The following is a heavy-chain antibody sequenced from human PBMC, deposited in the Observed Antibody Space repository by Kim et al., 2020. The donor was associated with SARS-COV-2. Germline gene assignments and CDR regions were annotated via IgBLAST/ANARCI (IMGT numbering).Heavy chain of an antibody. CDR3: ARAGITMVRGVPNPNYYYGMDV. D-gene: IGHD3-10*01. CDR2: INTNTGNP. J-gene: IGHJ6*02. CDR1: GYTFTSYA. V-gene: IGHV7-4-1*02. Sequence: ASVKVSCKASGYTFTSYAMNWVRQAPGQGLEWMGWINTNTGNPTYAQGFTGRFVFSLDTSVSTAYLQISSLKAEDTAVYYCARAGITMVRGVPNPNYYYGMDVWGQGTTVTVSS.